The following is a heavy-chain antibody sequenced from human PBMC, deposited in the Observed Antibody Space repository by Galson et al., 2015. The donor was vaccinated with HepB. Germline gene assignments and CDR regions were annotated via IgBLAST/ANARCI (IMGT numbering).Heavy chain of an antibody. Sequence: QLQLQESGPGRVKPSQTLSLTCTVPGDSINPFSYFWSWIRQHPGKGLEWIGYMHSSGNPYYNPSLKSRITLSIDTSKNQFSLELSSVTAADTAVYLCARRGTYYFDYWGQGILVTASS. CDR1: GDSINPFSYF. V-gene: IGHV4-31*03. D-gene: IGHD1-1*01. J-gene: IGHJ4*02. CDR3: ARRGTYYFDY. CDR2: MHSSGNP.